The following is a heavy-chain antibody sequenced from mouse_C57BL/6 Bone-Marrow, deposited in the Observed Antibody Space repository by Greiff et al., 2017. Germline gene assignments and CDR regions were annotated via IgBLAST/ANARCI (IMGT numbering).Heavy chain of an antibody. CDR3: ARDLSTVDWYFDV. V-gene: IGHV14-3*01. J-gene: IGHJ1*03. Sequence: DVKLVESVAELVRPGASVKLSCTASGFNIKNTYMHWVKQRPEQGLEWIGRIDPANGNTKYAPKFQGKATITADTSSNTAYLQLSSLTSEDTAIYYCARDLSTVDWYFDVWGTGTTVTVSS. CDR1: GFNIKNTY. CDR2: IDPANGNT. D-gene: IGHD1-1*01.